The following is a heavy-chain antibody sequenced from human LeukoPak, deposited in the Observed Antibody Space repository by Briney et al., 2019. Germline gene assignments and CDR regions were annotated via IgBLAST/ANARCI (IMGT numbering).Heavy chain of an antibody. V-gene: IGHV3-23*01. J-gene: IGHJ4*02. CDR2: ISGGGGST. CDR1: GFTFTSYS. Sequence: GGSLRLSCAASGFTFTSYSMNWVRQAPGKGLEWVSTISGGGGSTYYADSVKGRFTISRDNSKNTLYLQVNSLRAEDTAVYYCAKDVVAPDYWGQGTLVTVSS. D-gene: IGHD2-15*01. CDR3: AKDVVAPDY.